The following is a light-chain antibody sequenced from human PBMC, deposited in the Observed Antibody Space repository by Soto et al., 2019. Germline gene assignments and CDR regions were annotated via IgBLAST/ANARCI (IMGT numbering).Light chain of an antibody. CDR3: QQYENLPIT. V-gene: IGKV1-33*01. Sequence: DIQMTQSPSSLSASVGDRVTITCQASQDISNYLNWYQQKPGKAPKLLIFDAFSLETGVPSRFSGSGSGTDFTFTISSLQPEDIATYYCQQYENLPITFCQGTRLEIK. CDR1: QDISNY. CDR2: DAF. J-gene: IGKJ5*01.